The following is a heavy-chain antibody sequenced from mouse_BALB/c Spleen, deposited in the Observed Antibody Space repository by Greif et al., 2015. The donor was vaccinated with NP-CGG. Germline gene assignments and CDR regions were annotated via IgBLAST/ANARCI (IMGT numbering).Heavy chain of an antibody. J-gene: IGHJ4*01. D-gene: IGHD2-3*01. CDR1: GYTSTSYW. V-gene: IGHV1S81*02. Sequence: VQLVESGAELVKPGASVKLSCKASGYTSTSYWMHWVKQRPGQGLEWIGEINPSNGRTNYNEKFKSKAALTVDKSSSTAYMQLSSLTSEDSAVYYCAIYDGYYYYAMYYWGQGTSVTVSS. CDR3: AIYDGYYYYAMYY. CDR2: INPSNGRT.